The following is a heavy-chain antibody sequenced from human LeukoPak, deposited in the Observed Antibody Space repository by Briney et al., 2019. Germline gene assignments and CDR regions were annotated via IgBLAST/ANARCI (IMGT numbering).Heavy chain of an antibody. J-gene: IGHJ4*02. CDR3: AKDLRDSSGYYFDY. Sequence: PGGSLRLSCAASGFTFSSYGTSWVRQAPGKGLEWVSAISGSGGSTYYADSVKGRFTISRDNSKNTLYLQMNSLRAEDTAVYYCAKDLRDSSGYYFDYWGQGTLVTVSS. V-gene: IGHV3-23*01. CDR1: GFTFSSYG. CDR2: ISGSGGST. D-gene: IGHD3-22*01.